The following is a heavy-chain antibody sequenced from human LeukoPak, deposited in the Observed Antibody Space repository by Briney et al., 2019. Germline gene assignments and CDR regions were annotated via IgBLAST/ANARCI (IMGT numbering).Heavy chain of an antibody. Sequence: PGGSLILSCAVSGFTFSSYDLNWVRQAPGKGLEWVSGISGSGSRTYYADSVKGRFTISRDNSKNTLYLQMNSLRVEDTAIYYCANDPYCGGDCYYDYWGQGTLVTVSS. CDR3: ANDPYCGGDCYYDY. J-gene: IGHJ4*02. CDR2: ISGSGSRT. D-gene: IGHD2-21*02. V-gene: IGHV3-23*01. CDR1: GFTFSSYD.